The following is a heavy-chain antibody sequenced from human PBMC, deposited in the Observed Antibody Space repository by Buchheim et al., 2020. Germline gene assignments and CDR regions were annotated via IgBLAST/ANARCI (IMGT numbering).Heavy chain of an antibody. V-gene: IGHV3-30*18. J-gene: IGHJ6*02. Sequence: QVQLVESGGGVVQPGRSLRLSCVASGFTFSSYGMHWVRQAPGKGLEWVAVISYDGSNKYYADSVRGRLXISRDHSKNTLYLQMNSLRAEDTAVYYCAKVMDPRYYYYYGMDVWGQGTT. CDR3: AKVMDPRYYYYYGMDV. D-gene: IGHD3/OR15-3a*01. CDR1: GFTFSSYG. CDR2: ISYDGSNK.